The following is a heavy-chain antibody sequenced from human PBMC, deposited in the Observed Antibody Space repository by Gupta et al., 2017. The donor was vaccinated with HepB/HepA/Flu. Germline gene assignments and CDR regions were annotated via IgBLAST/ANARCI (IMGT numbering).Heavy chain of an antibody. CDR3: ARDRGYCSGGSCYSNYFDY. Sequence: QAPGKGLEWVAVIWYDGSNKYSADSVKGRFTISRDNSKNTLYLQMNSRRAEDTAVYYCARDRGYCSGGSCYSNYFDYWGQGTLVTVSS. J-gene: IGHJ4*02. CDR2: IWYDGSNK. V-gene: IGHV3-33*01. D-gene: IGHD2-15*01.